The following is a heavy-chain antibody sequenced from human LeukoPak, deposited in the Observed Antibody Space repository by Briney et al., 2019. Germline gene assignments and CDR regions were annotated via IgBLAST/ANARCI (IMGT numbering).Heavy chain of an antibody. CDR3: ARQSLAARPGSYYYGMDV. V-gene: IGHV1-69*13. CDR1: GGTFSSYA. CDR2: IIPIFGTA. J-gene: IGHJ6*02. Sequence: ASVTVSCKASGGTFSSYAISWVRQAPGQGLEWMGGIIPIFGTANYAQKFQGRVTITADESTSTAYTELSSLRSEDTAVYYCARQSLAARPGSYYYGMDVWGQGTTVTVSS. D-gene: IGHD6-6*01.